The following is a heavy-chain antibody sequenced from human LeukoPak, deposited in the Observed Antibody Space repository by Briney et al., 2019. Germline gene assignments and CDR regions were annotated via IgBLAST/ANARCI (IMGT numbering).Heavy chain of an antibody. V-gene: IGHV3-7*01. CDR2: IKQDGGEK. D-gene: IGHD2-8*01. CDR1: GFSFSSYW. J-gene: IGHJ6*03. Sequence: GGSLRLSCVASGFSFSSYWMSWVRQAPGKGLEWVANIKQDGGEKYYADSVKGRFTISRDNAKNSLYLQMNSLRAEDTAVYYCARDDHGYYYYYYMDVWGKGTTVTISS. CDR3: ARDDHGYYYYYYMDV.